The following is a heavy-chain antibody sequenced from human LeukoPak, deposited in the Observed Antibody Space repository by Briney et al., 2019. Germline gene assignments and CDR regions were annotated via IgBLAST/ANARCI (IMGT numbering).Heavy chain of an antibody. CDR2: VGSNGATT. V-gene: IGHV3-23*01. Sequence: GGSLRLSCAASGFDFSSYTMSWVRQAPGKGLEWVSSVGSNGATTYYADSVKGRFTISRDNSKNTLYLQMNSLRAEDTAVYYCAKARCSGGTSYCEHGYWGQGTLVTVSS. D-gene: IGHD2-15*01. J-gene: IGHJ4*02. CDR1: GFDFSSYT. CDR3: AKARCSGGTSYCEHGY.